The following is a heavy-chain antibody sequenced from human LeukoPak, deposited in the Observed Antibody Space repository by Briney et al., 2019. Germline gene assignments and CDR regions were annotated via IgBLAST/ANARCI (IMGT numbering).Heavy chain of an antibody. D-gene: IGHD3-9*01. Sequence: PGGSLRLSCTVSGFIVSSNSMSWVRQAPGKGLEWVSFIYTDNTHYSDSVKGRFTISRDNSKNTLYLQMNSLRAEDTAVYYCARDFQSNDILTGYDYWGQGTLVTVSS. V-gene: IGHV3-53*01. CDR2: IYTDNT. CDR1: GFIVSSNS. CDR3: ARDFQSNDILTGYDY. J-gene: IGHJ4*02.